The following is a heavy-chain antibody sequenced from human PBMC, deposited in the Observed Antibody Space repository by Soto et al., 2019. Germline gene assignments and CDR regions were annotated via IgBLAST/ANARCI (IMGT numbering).Heavy chain of an antibody. CDR3: AREGRLGGVTAIYYFDY. J-gene: IGHJ4*02. Sequence: QVQLQESGPGLVKPSQTLSLTCTVSGGSISSGGYYWSWIRQHPGKGLEWIGYIYYSGSTYYNPSLKSRVTISVDTSKNQFSLKLSSVTAADTAVYYCAREGRLGGVTAIYYFDYWGQGTLVTVSS. CDR1: GGSISSGGYY. D-gene: IGHD2-21*02. V-gene: IGHV4-31*03. CDR2: IYYSGST.